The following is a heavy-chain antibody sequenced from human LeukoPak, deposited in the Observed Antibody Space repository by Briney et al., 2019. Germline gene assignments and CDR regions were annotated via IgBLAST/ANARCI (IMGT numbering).Heavy chain of an antibody. Sequence: AASVKVSCKASGYTFTGYYMHWVRQAPGQGLEWMGWINPNSGGTNYAQKFQGRVTMTRDTSTSTVYMELSSLRSEDTAVYYCARGVYYYDSSGYFPLYFDYWGQGTLVTVSS. D-gene: IGHD3-22*01. V-gene: IGHV1-2*02. CDR1: GYTFTGYY. CDR3: ARGVYYYDSSGYFPLYFDY. CDR2: INPNSGGT. J-gene: IGHJ4*02.